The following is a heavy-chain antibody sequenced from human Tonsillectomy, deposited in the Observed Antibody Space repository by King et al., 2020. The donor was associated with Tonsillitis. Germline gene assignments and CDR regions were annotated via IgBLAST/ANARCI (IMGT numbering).Heavy chain of an antibody. V-gene: IGHV3-30*18. Sequence: VQLVESGGGVVQPGRSLRLSCAASGFTFSRYGMHWVRQAPGKGLEWVAVISYDGSKTYYVDSVKGRFTISRDNSRNTVYLQMNSLRAADTAVYYCAKFVDNNSGASGYSDSWGQGTLVTVSS. CDR1: GFTFSRYG. CDR2: ISYDGSKT. CDR3: AKFVDNNSGASGYSDS. J-gene: IGHJ4*02. D-gene: IGHD3-22*01.